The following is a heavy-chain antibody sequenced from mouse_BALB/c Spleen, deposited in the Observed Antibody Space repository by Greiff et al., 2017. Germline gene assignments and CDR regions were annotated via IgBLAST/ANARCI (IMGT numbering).Heavy chain of an antibody. CDR3: TKTSGTGNLAY. CDR1: GYTFTDYE. V-gene: IGHV1-15*01. J-gene: IGHJ3*01. Sequence: QVQLQQSGAELVRPGASVTLSCKASGYTFTDYEMHWVKQTPVHGLEWIGAIDPETGGTAYNQKFKGKATLTADKSSSTAYMELRSLTSEDSAVYYCTKTSGTGNLAYWGQGTLVTVSA. CDR2: IDPETGGT. D-gene: IGHD4-1*01.